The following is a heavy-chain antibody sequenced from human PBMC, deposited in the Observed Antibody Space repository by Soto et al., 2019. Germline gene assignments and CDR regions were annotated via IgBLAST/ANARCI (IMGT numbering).Heavy chain of an antibody. V-gene: IGHV4-31*03. CDR3: ARVHIVVVVAATRAAHWLDP. D-gene: IGHD2-15*01. Sequence: PSETLSLTCTVSGGSISSSSYYWSWIRQHPGKGLEWIGYIYYSGSTYYNPSLKSRVTISVDTSKNQFSLKLRSVTAADTSVYNCARVHIVVVVAATRAAHWLDPWGQGTLVTVSS. J-gene: IGHJ5*02. CDR1: GGSISSSSYY. CDR2: IYYSGST.